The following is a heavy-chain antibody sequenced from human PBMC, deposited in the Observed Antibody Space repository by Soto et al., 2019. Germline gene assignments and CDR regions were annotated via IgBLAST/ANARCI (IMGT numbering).Heavy chain of an antibody. D-gene: IGHD6-19*01. V-gene: IGHV4-4*02. CDR1: GGSISSSNW. CDR2: IYHSGST. CDR3: ARDVIAVAASLYYYYGMDV. Sequence: QVQLQESGPGLVKPSGTLSLTCAVSGGSISSSNWWSWVRQPPGKGLEWIGEIYHSGSTNYNPSLKSRGTISVDKSNNQFSLHLSSVTAADTAVYYCARDVIAVAASLYYYYGMDVWGQGTTVTVSS. J-gene: IGHJ6*02.